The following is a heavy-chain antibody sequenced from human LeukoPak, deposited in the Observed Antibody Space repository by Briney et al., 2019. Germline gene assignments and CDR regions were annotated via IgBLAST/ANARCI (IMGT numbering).Heavy chain of an antibody. V-gene: IGHV3-23*01. CDR1: GFIFRSYA. CDR2: ISCSGGST. J-gene: IGHJ4*02. Sequence: GGSLRLSCASSGFIFRSYALSGVRQAPAKGLEWVSAISCSGGSTYYADSVKGRFTIPRDNSKNTLYLQMNSLRAEDTPVCYCPSLVGFRPYWGQGDLVTVSS. D-gene: IGHD2-15*01. CDR3: PSLVGFRPY.